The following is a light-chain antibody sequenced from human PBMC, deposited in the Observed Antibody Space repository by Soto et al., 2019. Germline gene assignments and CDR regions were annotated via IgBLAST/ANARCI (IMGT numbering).Light chain of an antibody. CDR1: SRDVGGYNY. Sequence: QSALTQPASVSGSPGQSITISCTGSSRDVGGYNYVSWYQQHHPGKAPKLMIYDVSNRPSGVSNRFSGSKSGNTASLAISGLQAEEEADYYCSSYTTSRTVVFGGGTKLTVL. V-gene: IGLV2-14*03. J-gene: IGLJ2*01. CDR3: SSYTTSRTVV. CDR2: DVS.